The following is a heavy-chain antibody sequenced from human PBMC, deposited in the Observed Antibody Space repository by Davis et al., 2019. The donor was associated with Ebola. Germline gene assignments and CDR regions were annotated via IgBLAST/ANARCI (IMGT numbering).Heavy chain of an antibody. CDR1: GFSLSPSGMC. Sequence: SGPTLVKPTQTLTLTCTFSGFSLSPSGMCVSWIRQPPGKALEWLARIDWDDDKYYSTSLKTRLTISKDTSKNQVVLTMTNMDPVDTATYYCARIRITVTTEGDAFDIWGQGTMVTVSS. CDR3: ARIRITVTTEGDAFDI. J-gene: IGHJ3*02. CDR2: IDWDDDK. D-gene: IGHD4-17*01. V-gene: IGHV2-70*11.